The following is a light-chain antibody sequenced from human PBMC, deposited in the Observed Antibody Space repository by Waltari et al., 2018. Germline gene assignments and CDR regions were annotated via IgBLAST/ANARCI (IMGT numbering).Light chain of an antibody. Sequence: QSVLTQPPPASGTPGQGATTSCSGGRSNISRYQPFPGTAPKLLMYLNSQRPSGVPDRFSGSKSGTSASLAISGLRSEDEADYYCAAWDDSLSAWVFGGGTKLTVL. CDR2: LNS. CDR1: RSNI. CDR3: AAWDDSLSAWV. J-gene: IGLJ3*02. V-gene: IGLV1-47*01.